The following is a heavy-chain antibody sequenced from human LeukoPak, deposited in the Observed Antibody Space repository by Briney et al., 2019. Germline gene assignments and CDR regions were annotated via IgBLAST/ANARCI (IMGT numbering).Heavy chain of an antibody. J-gene: IGHJ4*02. CDR3: ARALFYYDSSGYYFDY. CDR2: IYSGGST. V-gene: IGHV3-53*04. Sequence: PGGSLRLSCAASGFTVSSNYMSWVRQAPGKWLEWVSVIYSGGSTYYADSVRGRFTISRHNSKNTLYLQMNSLRAEDTAVYYCARALFYYDSSGYYFDYWGQGTLVTVSS. D-gene: IGHD3-22*01. CDR1: GFTVSSNY.